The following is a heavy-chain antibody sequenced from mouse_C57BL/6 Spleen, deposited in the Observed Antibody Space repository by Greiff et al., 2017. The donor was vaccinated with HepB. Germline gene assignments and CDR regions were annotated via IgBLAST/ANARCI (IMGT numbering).Heavy chain of an antibody. V-gene: IGHV1-85*01. CDR3: ARESYYSNYVGYFDV. D-gene: IGHD2-5*01. CDR2: IYPRDGST. Sequence: VQLQQSGPELVKPGASVKLSCKASGYTFTSYDINWVKQRPGQGLEWIGWIYPRDGSTKYNEKFKGKATLTVDTSSSTAYMELHSLTCEDSAVYFCARESYYSNYVGYFDVWGTGTTVTVSS. CDR1: GYTFTSYD. J-gene: IGHJ1*03.